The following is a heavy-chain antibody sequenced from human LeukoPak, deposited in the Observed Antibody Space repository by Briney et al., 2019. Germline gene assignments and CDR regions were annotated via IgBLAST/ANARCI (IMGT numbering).Heavy chain of an antibody. J-gene: IGHJ4*02. D-gene: IGHD6-19*01. Sequence: GRSLRLSCAASGFTFNIYPMHWVRQAPGEGPEWVAVTLYDGSSTDYADSVKGRFTMSRDNAKNTLYLQMNSLRPEDTGIYYCARGNVAVARNLIDFWGQGTLVTVSS. CDR1: GFTFNIYP. CDR3: ARGNVAVARNLIDF. V-gene: IGHV3-30*04. CDR2: TLYDGSST.